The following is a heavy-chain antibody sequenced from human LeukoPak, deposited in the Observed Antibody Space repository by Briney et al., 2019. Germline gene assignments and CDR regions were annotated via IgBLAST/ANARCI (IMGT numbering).Heavy chain of an antibody. J-gene: IGHJ4*02. CDR1: GYTFTSYG. CDR2: INPNSGGT. CDR3: ARGTNTYYYDSSGYI. Sequence: ASVKVSCKASGYTFTSYGISWVRQAPGQGLEWMGRINPNSGGTNYAQKFQGRVTMTRDTSISTAYMELSRLRSDDTAVYYCARGTNTYYYDSSGYIWGQGTLVTVSS. V-gene: IGHV1-2*06. D-gene: IGHD3-22*01.